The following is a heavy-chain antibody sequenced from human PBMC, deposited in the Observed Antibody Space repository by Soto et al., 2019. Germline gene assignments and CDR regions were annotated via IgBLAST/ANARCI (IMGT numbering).Heavy chain of an antibody. Sequence: EVQLLESGGGLVQPGGSLRLSCAASEFTFNKYAMSWVRQAPGKGLEWVSTVSDTGYNTYYADSVKGRFTISRDNSKSTVYLQMDSLRAEDTAVYYCAKDDYGDQDYWGQGTLVTVSS. V-gene: IGHV3-23*01. CDR2: VSDTGYNT. D-gene: IGHD4-17*01. CDR1: EFTFNKYA. J-gene: IGHJ4*02. CDR3: AKDDYGDQDY.